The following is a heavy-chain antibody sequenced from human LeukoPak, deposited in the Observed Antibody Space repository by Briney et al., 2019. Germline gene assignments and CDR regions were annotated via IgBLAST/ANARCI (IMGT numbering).Heavy chain of an antibody. CDR2: ISGSGDST. CDR1: GFTFSSYA. D-gene: IGHD3-22*01. Sequence: GGSLRLSCAAPGFTFSSYAMSWVRQAPGKWLDWGSAISGSGDSTYYSDSVKGRFTISRDNSKNTLYVQMNSLRAEDTAVYYCAKPLVSDYYDSSGYWGYWGQGTLVTVSS. V-gene: IGHV3-23*01. CDR3: AKPLVSDYYDSSGYWGY. J-gene: IGHJ4*02.